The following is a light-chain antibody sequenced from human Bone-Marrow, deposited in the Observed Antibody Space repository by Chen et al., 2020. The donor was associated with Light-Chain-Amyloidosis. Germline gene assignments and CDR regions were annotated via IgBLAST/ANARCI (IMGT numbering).Light chain of an antibody. CDR1: NIGSTS. J-gene: IGLJ3*02. CDR3: QVWDRSSDRPV. Sequence: SYVLTQPSSVSVAPGQTATLACGGNNIGSTSVHWYQQTQGQAPLLVVYEDSDRPSGIPERLSGSNSGNTATLTISRVEAGDEADYYCQVWDRSSDRPVFGGGTKLTVL. CDR2: EDS. V-gene: IGLV3-21*02.